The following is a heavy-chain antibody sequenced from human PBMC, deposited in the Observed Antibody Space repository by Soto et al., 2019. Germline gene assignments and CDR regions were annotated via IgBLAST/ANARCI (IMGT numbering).Heavy chain of an antibody. J-gene: IGHJ4*02. CDR2: IYYSGST. V-gene: IGHV4-39*01. D-gene: IGHD3-10*01. CDR1: GGSISSSSYY. CDR3: ARQSISGSPLGDYFDY. Sequence: QLQLQESGPGLVKPSETLSLTCTVSGGSISSSSYYWGWIRQPPGKGLEWIGSIYYSGSTYYNPSLRSRVTISVDTSQNQFSLKLSSVTAADTAVYYCARQSISGSPLGDYFDYWGQGTLVTVSS.